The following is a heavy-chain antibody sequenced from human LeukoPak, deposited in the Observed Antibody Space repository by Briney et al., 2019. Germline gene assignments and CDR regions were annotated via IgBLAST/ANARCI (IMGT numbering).Heavy chain of an antibody. Sequence: PSQTLSLTCTVSGGSISSYYWSWIRQPPGKGLEWIGYIYYSGSTNYNPSLKSRVTISVDTSKNQFSLKLSSVTAADTAVYYCARVRITIFGVVIIDGIDVWGQGTTVTVSS. J-gene: IGHJ6*02. V-gene: IGHV4-59*01. D-gene: IGHD3-3*01. CDR1: GGSISSYY. CDR3: ARVRITIFGVVIIDGIDV. CDR2: IYYSGST.